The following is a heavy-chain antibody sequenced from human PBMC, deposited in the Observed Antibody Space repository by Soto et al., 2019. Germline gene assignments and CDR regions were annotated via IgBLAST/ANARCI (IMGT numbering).Heavy chain of an antibody. J-gene: IGHJ6*02. CDR1: GGSIGSYY. CDR2: IYYSGST. V-gene: IGHV4-59*01. D-gene: IGHD3-3*01. CDR3: ARDGGFYYGMDV. Sequence: QVQLQESGPGLVKPSETLSLTCTVSGGSIGSYYWNWIRQPPGKGLEWIGYIYYSGSTNYNPSLTRRVTISVDTSKNQFSLKLSSVTAADTAVYYCARDGGFYYGMDVWGQGTTVTVSS.